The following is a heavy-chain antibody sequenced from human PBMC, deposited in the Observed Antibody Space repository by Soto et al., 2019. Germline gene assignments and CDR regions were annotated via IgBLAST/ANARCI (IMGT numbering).Heavy chain of an antibody. CDR3: ARDPRGAPGAFDI. J-gene: IGHJ3*02. V-gene: IGHV4-31*03. CDR2: IYYSGST. CDR1: GGSISSGGYY. Sequence: SETLSLTCTVSGGSISSGGYYWRWIRQHPGKGLEWIGYIYYSGSTYYNPSLKSRVTISVDTSKNQFSLKLSSVTAADTAVYYCARDPRGAPGAFDIWGQGTMVTVSS. D-gene: IGHD3-10*01.